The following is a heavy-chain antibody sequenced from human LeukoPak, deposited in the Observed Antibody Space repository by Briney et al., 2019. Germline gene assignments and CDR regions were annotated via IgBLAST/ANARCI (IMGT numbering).Heavy chain of an antibody. CDR3: ARDRLNCSSTSCLEVFDF. CDR1: GYTFTGYG. J-gene: IGHJ4*02. Sequence: ASVKVSCKTSGYTFTGYGISWVRQAPGQGLEWMGWISAYNGNTNYAQKLQGRVTMTTDTSTSTAYMELRSLRSDDTAVYYCARDRLNCSSTSCLEVFDFWGQGTLVTVSS. V-gene: IGHV1-18*01. CDR2: ISAYNGNT. D-gene: IGHD2-2*01.